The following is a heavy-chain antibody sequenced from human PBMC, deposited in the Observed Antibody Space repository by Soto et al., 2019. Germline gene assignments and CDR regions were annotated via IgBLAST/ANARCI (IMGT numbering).Heavy chain of an antibody. CDR3: AHTLYGSGSYYSGVDAFDI. D-gene: IGHD3-10*01. V-gene: IGHV2-5*02. J-gene: IGHJ3*02. Sequence: QITLKESGPTLVKPTQTLTLTCTFSGFSLSTSGVGVGWIRQPPGKALEWLALIYWDDDKRYSPSLKSRLTITKDTSKHQLVLTMTNMDPVDTATYYCAHTLYGSGSYYSGVDAFDIWGQGTMVTVSS. CDR1: GFSLSTSGVG. CDR2: IYWDDDK.